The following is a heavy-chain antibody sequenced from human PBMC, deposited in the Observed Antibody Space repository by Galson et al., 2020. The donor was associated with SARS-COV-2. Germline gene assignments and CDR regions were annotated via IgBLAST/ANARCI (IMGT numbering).Heavy chain of an antibody. CDR3: ARDVSGGASDI. J-gene: IGHJ3*02. V-gene: IGHV3-30*04. CDR2: ISHDGRIE. CDR1: GFTFTNYA. Sequence: GGYLRLSCAASGFTFTNYAINWVRQAPGKGLEWVAVISHDGRIEVYADSVKGRFTISRDNSENMLFLQMDSLRADDTAVYYCARDVSGGASDIWGQGTMVTVSS. D-gene: IGHD1-26*01.